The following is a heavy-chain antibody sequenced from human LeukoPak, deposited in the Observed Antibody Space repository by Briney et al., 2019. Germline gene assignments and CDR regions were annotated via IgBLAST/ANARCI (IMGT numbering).Heavy chain of an antibody. J-gene: IGHJ5*02. D-gene: IGHD6-19*01. CDR1: GGTFSSYA. CDR2: IIPIFGTA. V-gene: IGHV1-69*05. CDR3: ARDWSQWLVGRIAYLSWFDP. Sequence: SVKVSCKASGGTFSSYAISWVRQAPGQGLESMGGIIPIFGTANYAQKFQGRVTITTDESTSTAYMKLSSLRSEDTAVYYCARDWSQWLVGRIAYLSWFDPWGQGTLVTVSS.